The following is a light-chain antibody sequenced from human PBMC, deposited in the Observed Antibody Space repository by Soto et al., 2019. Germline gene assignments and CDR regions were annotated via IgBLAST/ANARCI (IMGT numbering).Light chain of an antibody. J-gene: IGKJ1*01. CDR1: QSVSSD. CDR2: GAS. Sequence: EIVMTQSPATLSVSPGERATLSCRASQSVSSDLAWYHQKPGQAPRLLIYGASRRATGIPDRFSGSGSGTDFTLTISRLEPEDFAVYYCQQYVSSPWAFGQGTKVEI. V-gene: IGKV3-20*01. CDR3: QQYVSSPWA.